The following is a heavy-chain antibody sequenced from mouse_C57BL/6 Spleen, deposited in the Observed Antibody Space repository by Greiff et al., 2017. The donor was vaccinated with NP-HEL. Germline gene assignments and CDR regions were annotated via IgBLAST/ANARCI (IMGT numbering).Heavy chain of an antibody. D-gene: IGHD4-1*01. CDR2: IDPSDSYT. CDR3: ALGPFAY. CDR1: GYTFTSYW. V-gene: IGHV1-50*01. Sequence: QVQLQQPGAELVKPGASVKLSCKASGYTFTSYWMQWVKQRPGQGLEWIGEIDPSDSYTNYNQKFKGKATLTVDTSSSTAYMQLSSLTSEDSAVYDCALGPFAYWGQGTRVTVSA. J-gene: IGHJ3*01.